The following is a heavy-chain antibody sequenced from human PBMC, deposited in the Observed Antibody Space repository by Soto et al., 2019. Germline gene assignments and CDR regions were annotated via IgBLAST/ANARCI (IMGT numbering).Heavy chain of an antibody. J-gene: IGHJ6*02. D-gene: IGHD3-22*01. CDR2: INPNSGGT. CDR3: ARADYYDSSGYLFPHRGAPKNYYYYGMDV. CDR1: GYTFTGYY. V-gene: IGHV1-2*04. Sequence: ASVKVSCKASGYTFTGYYMHWVRQAPGQGLEWMGWINPNSGGTNYAQKFQGWVTMTRDTSISTAYMELSRRRSDDTAVYYCARADYYDSSGYLFPHRGAPKNYYYYGMDVWGQGTTVTVSS.